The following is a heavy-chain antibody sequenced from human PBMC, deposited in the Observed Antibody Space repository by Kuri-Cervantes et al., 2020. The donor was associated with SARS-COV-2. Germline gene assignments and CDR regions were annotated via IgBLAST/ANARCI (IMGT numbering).Heavy chain of an antibody. CDR3: ARDPVTPGYYYYYGMDV. D-gene: IGHD4-23*01. CDR2: ISYDGSNK. Sequence: GGSLRLSCAASGFTFSSYGMHWVRQAPGKGLEWVAVISYDGSNKYYADSVKGRFTISRDNSKNTLYLQMNSLRAEDTAVYHCARDPVTPGYYYYYGMDVWGQGTTVTVSS. V-gene: IGHV3-30*03. CDR1: GFTFSSYG. J-gene: IGHJ6*02.